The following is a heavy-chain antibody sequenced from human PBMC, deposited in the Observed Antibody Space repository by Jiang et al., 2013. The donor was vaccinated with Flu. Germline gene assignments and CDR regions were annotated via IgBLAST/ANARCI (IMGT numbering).Heavy chain of an antibody. CDR2: ISYDGSNK. CDR3: ARGGGGYLWSNYYYYYGIDV. V-gene: IGHV3-30-3*01. Sequence: RLSCAASGFTFNTYLMHWVRQAPGKGLEWVALISYDGSNKYYAGSVKGRFTMSRDNSKNTLYLQMNSLRPEDTAVYYCARGGGGYLWSNYYYYYGIDVWGQGTSVTVSS. J-gene: IGHJ6*02. CDR1: GFTFNTYL. D-gene: IGHD2-21*02.